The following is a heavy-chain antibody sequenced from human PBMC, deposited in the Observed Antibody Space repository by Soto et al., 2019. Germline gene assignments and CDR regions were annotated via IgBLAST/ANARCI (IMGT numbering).Heavy chain of an antibody. J-gene: IGHJ5*02. Sequence: QAQVVQSGAEVRKPGSSVKLSCKASEGTFNSYAIAWVRQAPGPGLEWMGGIIPYYNTLNYAQKFQDRVTITADDSTNTVYMELSSLRSDDTAVYFCASGASRWYPYFVGSWAQGTLVTVSS. CDR2: IIPYYNTL. CDR3: ASGASRWYPYFVGS. CDR1: EGTFNSYA. V-gene: IGHV1-69*01. D-gene: IGHD6-13*01.